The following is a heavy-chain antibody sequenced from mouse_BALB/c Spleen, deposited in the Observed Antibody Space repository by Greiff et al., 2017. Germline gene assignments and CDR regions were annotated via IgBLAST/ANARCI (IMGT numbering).Heavy chain of an antibody. Sequence: VQLKESGGGLVQPGGSRKLSCAASGFTFSSFGMHWVRQAPEKGLEWVAYISSGSSTIYYADTVKGRFTISRDNPKNTLFLQMTSLRSEDTAMYYCARYDGYYAMDYWGQGTSVTVSS. V-gene: IGHV5-17*02. D-gene: IGHD2-12*01. CDR3: ARYDGYYAMDY. J-gene: IGHJ4*01. CDR1: GFTFSSFG. CDR2: ISSGSSTI.